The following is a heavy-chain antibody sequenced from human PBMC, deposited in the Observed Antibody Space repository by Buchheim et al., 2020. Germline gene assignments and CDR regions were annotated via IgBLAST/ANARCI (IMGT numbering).Heavy chain of an antibody. Sequence: QVQLVESGGGVVQPGRSLRLSCAASGFTFSSYGMHWVRQAPGKGLEWVAAISYDGSNKFYADSVKGRFTISRDNSKNTLNLQMNSLRAEDTAVYYCAKDRDNDGYFDYWGQGT. D-gene: IGHD1-1*01. CDR3: AKDRDNDGYFDY. CDR1: GFTFSSYG. V-gene: IGHV3-30*18. J-gene: IGHJ4*02. CDR2: ISYDGSNK.